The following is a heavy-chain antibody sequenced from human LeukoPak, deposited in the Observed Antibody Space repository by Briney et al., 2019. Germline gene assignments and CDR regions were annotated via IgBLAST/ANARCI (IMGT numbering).Heavy chain of an antibody. CDR2: ISGSGGST. Sequence: GGSLRLSCAASGFTFSSYAMSWVRQAPGKGLEWVSAISGSGGSTFYADSVKGRFTISRDNSKNTLYLQMNSLRAEDTAVYYCAKDPTSGGSSWYYWGQGTLVTVSS. V-gene: IGHV3-23*01. J-gene: IGHJ4*02. CDR3: AKDPTSGGSSWYY. D-gene: IGHD6-13*01. CDR1: GFTFSSYA.